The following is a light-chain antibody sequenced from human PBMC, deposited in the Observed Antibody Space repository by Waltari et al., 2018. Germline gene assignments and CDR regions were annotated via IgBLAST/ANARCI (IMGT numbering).Light chain of an antibody. V-gene: IGKV3-15*01. Sequence: EIVMTQSPVTLSVSPGERATLPCRARQSVSSNLAWYQQKPGQAPRLLIYGASTRATGIPARFSGSGSGTEFTLTISSLQSEDFAVYYCQQYNKWPPFTFGPGTKVEI. CDR2: GAS. CDR1: QSVSSN. J-gene: IGKJ3*01. CDR3: QQYNKWPPFT.